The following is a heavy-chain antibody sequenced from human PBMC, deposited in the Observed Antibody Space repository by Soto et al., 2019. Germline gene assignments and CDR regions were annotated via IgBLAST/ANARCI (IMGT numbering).Heavy chain of an antibody. CDR3: AKGGVVLRYFDWFTDYGMDV. V-gene: IGHV3-23*01. Sequence: EVQLLESGGGLVQPGGSLRLSCAASGFTFSSYAMSWVRQAPGKGLEWVSAISGSGGSTYYADSVKGRFTISRDNSKNTLYLQMNSLRAEDTAVYYCAKGGVVLRYFDWFTDYGMDVWGQGTTVTVSS. CDR1: GFTFSSYA. CDR2: ISGSGGST. J-gene: IGHJ6*02. D-gene: IGHD3-9*01.